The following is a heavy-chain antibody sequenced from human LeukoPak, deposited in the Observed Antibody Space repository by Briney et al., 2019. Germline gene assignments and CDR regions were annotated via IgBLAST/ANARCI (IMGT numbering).Heavy chain of an antibody. CDR3: VKRDIQYTSSSGGTFQH. CDR2: IRCDGSNK. CDR1: GFTFSNYG. V-gene: IGHV3-30*02. J-gene: IGHJ1*01. Sequence: GGSLRLSCAVSGFTFSNYGMHWVRQAPGKGLEWVTFIRCDGSNKYYADSVKGRFTVSRDNSKNTLYLQMNSLRPEDTAVYNCVKRDIQYTSSSGGTFQHWGQGTLVTVSS. D-gene: IGHD6-6*01.